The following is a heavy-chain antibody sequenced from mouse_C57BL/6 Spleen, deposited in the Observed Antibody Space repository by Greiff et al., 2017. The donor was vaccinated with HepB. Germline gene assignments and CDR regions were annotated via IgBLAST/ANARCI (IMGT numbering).Heavy chain of an antibody. CDR1: GYTFTSYW. V-gene: IGHV1-64*01. CDR3: ARVGGYGYFDV. Sequence: QVQLQQPGAELVKPGASVKLSCKASGYTFTSYWMHWVKQRPGQGLEWIGMIHPNSGSTNYNEKFKSKATLTVDKSSSTAYMQLSSLTSEDSAVYYCARVGGYGYFDVWGTGTTVTVSS. J-gene: IGHJ1*03. D-gene: IGHD1-1*02. CDR2: IHPNSGST.